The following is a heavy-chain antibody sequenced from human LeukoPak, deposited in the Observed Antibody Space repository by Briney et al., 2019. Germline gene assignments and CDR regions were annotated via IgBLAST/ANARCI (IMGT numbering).Heavy chain of an antibody. CDR2: INSVGGTT. D-gene: IGHD4-17*01. V-gene: IGHV3-48*04. J-gene: IGHJ3*02. Sequence: GGSLRLSCAASGYTFNTYGMNWFRQAPGRGLEWISYINSVGGTTFYADSVKGRFTISRDNANNTLYLQMNSLRAEDAATYYCARSHMYGDYGEDIWGHGTVVAVSS. CDR1: GYTFNTYG. CDR3: ARSHMYGDYGEDI.